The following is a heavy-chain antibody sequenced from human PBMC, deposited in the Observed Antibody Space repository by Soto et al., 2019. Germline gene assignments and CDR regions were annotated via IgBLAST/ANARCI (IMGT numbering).Heavy chain of an antibody. D-gene: IGHD4-17*01. CDR1: GFTLSNAW. V-gene: IGHV3-15*01. J-gene: IGHJ4*02. CDR2: IKSKTDGGTT. Sequence: SXXLSCAHSGFTLSNAWKCWVRQARGKGMEWVGRIKSKTDGGTTDYAAPVKGRFTISRDDSKNTLYLQMNSLKTEDTAVYYCTTEVINSNGDYGCYFDYWGQGTLVTVSS. CDR3: TTEVINSNGDYGCYFDY.